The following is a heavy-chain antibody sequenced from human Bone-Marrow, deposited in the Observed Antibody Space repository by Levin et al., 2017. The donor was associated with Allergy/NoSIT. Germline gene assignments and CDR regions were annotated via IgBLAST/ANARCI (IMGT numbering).Heavy chain of an antibody. V-gene: IGHV1-2*06. D-gene: IGHD6-19*01. CDR3: ARDCGPFRPYSSGWYSTLHDAFDI. CDR1: GYTFTGYY. CDR2: INPNSGGT. Sequence: GESLKISCKASGYTFTGYYMHWVRQAPGQGLEWMGRINPNSGGTNYAQKFQGRVTMTRDTSISTAYMELSRLRSDDTAVYYCARDCGPFRPYSSGWYSTLHDAFDIWGQGTMVTVSS. J-gene: IGHJ3*02.